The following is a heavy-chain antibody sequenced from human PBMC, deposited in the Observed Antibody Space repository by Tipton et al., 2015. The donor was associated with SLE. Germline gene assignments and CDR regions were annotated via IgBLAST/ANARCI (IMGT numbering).Heavy chain of an antibody. D-gene: IGHD5-18*01. Sequence: TLSLTCTVSGGSISSSSYYWGWIRQPPGKGLEWIGEINHSGSTNYNPSLKSRVTISVDTSKNQFSLKLSSVTAADTAVYYCARGGVWGYTAPLGYWGQGTLVTVSS. J-gene: IGHJ4*02. CDR3: ARGGVWGYTAPLGY. V-gene: IGHV4-39*07. CDR2: INHSGST. CDR1: GGSISSSSYY.